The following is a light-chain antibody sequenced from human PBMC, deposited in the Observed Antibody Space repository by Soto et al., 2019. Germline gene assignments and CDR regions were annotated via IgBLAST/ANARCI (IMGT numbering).Light chain of an antibody. V-gene: IGLV2-14*01. J-gene: IGLJ2*01. Sequence: QSVLTQPASVSGSPGQSITISCTGTSSDVGTYNYVSWYQQHPGKAPKLMIYDVSNRPSGVSNRFSGSKSGNTASLTISGLQAEDEADYYCSSYSSSSTPVVFGGGTKLIVL. CDR3: SSYSSSSTPVV. CDR2: DVS. CDR1: SSDVGTYNY.